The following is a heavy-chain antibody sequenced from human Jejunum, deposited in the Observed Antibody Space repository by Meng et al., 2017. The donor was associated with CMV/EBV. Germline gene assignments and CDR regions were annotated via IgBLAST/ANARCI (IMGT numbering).Heavy chain of an antibody. J-gene: IGHJ4*02. V-gene: IGHV7-4-1*02. D-gene: IGHD3-16*01. CDR3: ARDYDDVWGTYGYTHYLDY. CDR2: INTNTGNP. CDR1: TLTTYT. Sequence: TLTTYTINWVRQAPGQGLEWMGWINTNTGNPTYAQDFTGRFVVSLDTSVSTAYLQISSLKAADTAVYYCARDYDDVWGTYGYTHYLDYWGQGTLVTVSS.